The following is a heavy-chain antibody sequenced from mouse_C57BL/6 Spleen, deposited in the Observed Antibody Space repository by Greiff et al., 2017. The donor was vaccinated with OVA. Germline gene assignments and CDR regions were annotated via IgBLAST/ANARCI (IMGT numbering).Heavy chain of an antibody. CDR1: GYAFSSYW. Sequence: VQRVESGAELVKPGASVKISCKASGYAFSSYWMNWVKQRPGKGLEWIGQIYPRDGDTNYNGKFKGKATLTADKSSSTAYMQLSSLTAEDSAVYFCARRVITTRFAYWGQGTLVTVSA. V-gene: IGHV1-80*01. D-gene: IGHD1-1*01. J-gene: IGHJ3*01. CDR2: IYPRDGDT. CDR3: ARRVITTRFAY.